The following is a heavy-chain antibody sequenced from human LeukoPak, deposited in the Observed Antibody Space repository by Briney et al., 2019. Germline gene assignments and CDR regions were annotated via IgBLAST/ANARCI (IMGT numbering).Heavy chain of an antibody. J-gene: IGHJ5*02. Sequence: GASVKVSCKASGGTFSSYAISWVRQAPGQGLEWMGRIIPIFGTANYAQKFQGRVTITTDESTSTAYMELSSLRSEDTAVYYCASPRVWFGELGDWFDPWGQGTLVTVSS. CDR1: GGTFSSYA. D-gene: IGHD3-10*01. CDR3: ASPRVWFGELGDWFDP. V-gene: IGHV1-69*05. CDR2: IIPIFGTA.